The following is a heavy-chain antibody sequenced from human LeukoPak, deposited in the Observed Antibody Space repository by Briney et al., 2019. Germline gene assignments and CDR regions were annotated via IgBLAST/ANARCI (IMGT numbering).Heavy chain of an antibody. Sequence: SETLSLTCTVSGDSISSDDYYWTWIRQPPGKGLEWIGYIYHSGSTHYNPPLKSRVTMSLDTSKNQFSLRLSAVTAADTAVYYCARHGPYYSSGWQNAFDIWGQGTMVTVSS. CDR1: GDSISSDDYY. D-gene: IGHD6-19*01. CDR3: ARHGPYYSSGWQNAFDI. CDR2: IYHSGST. J-gene: IGHJ3*02. V-gene: IGHV4-30-4*08.